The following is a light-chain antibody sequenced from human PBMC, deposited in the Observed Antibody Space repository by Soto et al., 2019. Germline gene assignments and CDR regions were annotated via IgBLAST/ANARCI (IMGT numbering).Light chain of an antibody. CDR2: KAS. CDR1: QPITTS. CDR3: QQYDSYSLRT. J-gene: IGKJ1*01. Sequence: DIKMTQSPSTLSASVGDRVTITCRASQPITTSLAWYQQKPGKAPKLLIYKASSLESGVPSRFSGSGSGTEFTLTISSLQPDDFATYYCQQYDSYSLRTFGQGTKVEI. V-gene: IGKV1-5*03.